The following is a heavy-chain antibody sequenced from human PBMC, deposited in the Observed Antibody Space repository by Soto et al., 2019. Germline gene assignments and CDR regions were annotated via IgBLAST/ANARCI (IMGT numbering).Heavy chain of an antibody. CDR1: GYSFSNYW. CDR2: IYPGDSDT. V-gene: IGHV5-51*01. D-gene: IGHD1-26*01. CDR3: ARRALVEDAFDI. J-gene: IGHJ3*02. Sequence: SGESLKISCKGSGYSFSNYWIGWVRQIPGKGLEWMGIIYPGDSDTRYSPSFQGQVTISVDKSISTAYLQWSSLKASDTAMYYCARRALVEDAFDIWGQGTMVTVSS.